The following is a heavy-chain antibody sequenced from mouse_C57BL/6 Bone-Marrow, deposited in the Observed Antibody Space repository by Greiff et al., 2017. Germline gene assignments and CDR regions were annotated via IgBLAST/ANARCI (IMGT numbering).Heavy chain of an antibody. Sequence: DVKLVESGGGLVQPGESLKLSCESNDYEFPSHDMSWVRKTPEQRLELVAAINSDGGSTYYPDTMERRFIISRDNTKKTLYLQMSSLRSEDTAVYYCARLWYWYFDVWGTGTTVTVSS. V-gene: IGHV5-2*03. CDR1: DYEFPSHD. CDR2: INSDGGST. J-gene: IGHJ1*03. CDR3: ARLWYWYFDV.